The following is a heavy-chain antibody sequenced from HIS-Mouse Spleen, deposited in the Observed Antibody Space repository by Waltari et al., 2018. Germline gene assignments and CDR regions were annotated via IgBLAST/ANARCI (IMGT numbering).Heavy chain of an antibody. CDR1: GFTVSSIY. D-gene: IGHD3-10*01. V-gene: IGHV3-53*02. CDR3: ARHYYYGSGSYYFDY. J-gene: IGHJ4*02. CDR2: IYSGGST. Sequence: EVQLVETGGGLIQPGGSLRLSCASSGFTVSSIYMSWVRQAPGQGLELVSVIYSGGSTYYADSVKGRFTISRDNSKNTLYLQMNSLRAEDTAVYYCARHYYYGSGSYYFDYWGQGTLVTVSS.